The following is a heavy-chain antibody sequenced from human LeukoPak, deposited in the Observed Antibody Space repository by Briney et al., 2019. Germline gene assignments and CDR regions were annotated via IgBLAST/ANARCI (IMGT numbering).Heavy chain of an antibody. CDR3: ARRFWGSSYYYYMDV. D-gene: IGHD7-27*01. Sequence: SETLSLTCTVSGGSISSYYWSWIRQPAGKGLEWIGRIYTSGSTNYNPSLKSRVTMSVDTSKNQFSLKLSSVTAADTAVYYCARRFWGSSYYYYMDVWGKGTTVTVSS. J-gene: IGHJ6*03. V-gene: IGHV4-4*07. CDR2: IYTSGST. CDR1: GGSISSYY.